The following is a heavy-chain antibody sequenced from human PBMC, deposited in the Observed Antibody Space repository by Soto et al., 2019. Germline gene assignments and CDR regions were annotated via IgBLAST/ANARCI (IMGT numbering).Heavy chain of an antibody. J-gene: IGHJ6*02. D-gene: IGHD2-8*01. V-gene: IGHV1-18*01. CDR2: ISGYNGDT. CDR1: GYTFSRYG. Sequence: ASVKVSCKTSGYTFSRYGISWVRQAPGQGLEWMGWISGYNGDTNYARKFQGRVTMTIDTPTTTAYMELRSLTSDDTAVYYCAKNGQPPYYYYGLDVWGQGTTVTVSS. CDR3: AKNGQPPYYYYGLDV.